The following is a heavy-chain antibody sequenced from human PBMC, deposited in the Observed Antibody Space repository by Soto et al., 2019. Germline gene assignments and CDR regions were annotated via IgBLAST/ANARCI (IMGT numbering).Heavy chain of an antibody. CDR3: AKGGSSGWPGGEDF. V-gene: IGHV3-23*01. D-gene: IGHD6-19*01. J-gene: IGHJ4*02. CDR2: ITSDGSTT. Sequence: VQLLESGGGLVQPGGSLRLSCVVSGFTFSDYAMSWVRKTPGKGLEWVSGITSDGSTTWYADFVEGRFTISRDNSKNTVYLQLNSPRGEDAAVYFCAKGGSSGWPGGEDFWVQGTMVTVSS. CDR1: GFTFSDYA.